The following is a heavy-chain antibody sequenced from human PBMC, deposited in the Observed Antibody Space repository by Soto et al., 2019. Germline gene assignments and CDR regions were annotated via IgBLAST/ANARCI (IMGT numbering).Heavy chain of an antibody. CDR1: GYSFSEMS. CDR2: FDGEDGQT. J-gene: IGHJ4*02. CDR3: GIPGATGLLDY. Sequence: ASVEVSCKXSGYSFSEMSMHWVRQTPEKGLEWMGSFDGEDGQTMYAQKFQGRVTMTEDTSADTAYMELSSLRSDDTAVYYCGIPGATGLLDYWGQGSRVTVSS. V-gene: IGHV1-24*01. D-gene: IGHD3-10*01.